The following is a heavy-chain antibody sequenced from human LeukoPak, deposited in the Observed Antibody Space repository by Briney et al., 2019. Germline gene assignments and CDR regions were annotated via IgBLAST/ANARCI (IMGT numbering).Heavy chain of an antibody. CDR3: AGAKEKTYTYFDY. J-gene: IGHJ4*02. CDR2: IYYSGST. CDR1: GGSLSSYY. V-gene: IGHV4-59*01. Sequence: PSETLSLTCTVSGGSLSSYYWSWLRQPPGKGLEGIGYIYYSGSTNYNPSLKSRVTISVDTSKNQFSLKLSSVTAADTAVYYCAGAKEKTYTYFDYWGQGTLVTVSS.